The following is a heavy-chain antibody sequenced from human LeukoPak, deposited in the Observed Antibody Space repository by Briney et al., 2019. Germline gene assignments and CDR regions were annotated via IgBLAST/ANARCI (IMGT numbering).Heavy chain of an antibody. CDR3: ATDSGYATRTHYYYYGIDV. CDR1: GYTLTELS. J-gene: IGHJ6*02. D-gene: IGHD5-12*01. V-gene: IGHV1-24*01. CDR2: FDPDDGET. Sequence: GASVKVSCKVSGYTLTELSMHWVRQAPGKGLEWMGGFDPDDGETIYAQKFQGRVTMTEDTSTDTAYMELSSLRSEDTAVYYCATDSGYATRTHYYYYGIDVWGQGTTVTVSS.